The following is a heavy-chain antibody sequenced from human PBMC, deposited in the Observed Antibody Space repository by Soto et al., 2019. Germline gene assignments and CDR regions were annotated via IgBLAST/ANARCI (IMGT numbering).Heavy chain of an antibody. D-gene: IGHD6-6*01. Sequence: GSGPTLGNPTQTLTLACTFSGFSLRTSGGGVGWVRQPPGKALEWLALIYWDDDKRYSPSLKSRLTITKDTSKNQVVLTMTNMDPVDTATYYCAHRMYSSSSGRVAFDIWGQGTMVTVSS. CDR2: IYWDDDK. CDR3: AHRMYSSSSGRVAFDI. J-gene: IGHJ3*02. V-gene: IGHV2-5*02. CDR1: GFSLRTSGGG.